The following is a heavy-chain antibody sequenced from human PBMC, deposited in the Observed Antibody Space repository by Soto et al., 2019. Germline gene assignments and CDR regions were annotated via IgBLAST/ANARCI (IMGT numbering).Heavy chain of an antibody. CDR2: FSLSGTT. J-gene: IGHJ4*02. CDR3: ARGMTPPGAPAWYYFDS. V-gene: IGHV4-4*07. CDR1: GSSSAGSSY. Sequence: ASETLSITCSVAGSSSAGSSYWSWIRQPAGKGLEWIGRFSLSGTTNYSPSLRSRVTMSADVSKNQFSLRLTSVTAADTALYYCARGMTPPGAPAWYYFDSWGQGTLVTVSS. D-gene: IGHD2-8*02.